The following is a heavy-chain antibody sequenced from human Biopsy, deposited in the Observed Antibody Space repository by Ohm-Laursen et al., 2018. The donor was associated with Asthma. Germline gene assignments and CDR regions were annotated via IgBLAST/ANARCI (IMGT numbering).Heavy chain of an antibody. V-gene: IGHV3-30*03. CDR3: ARQSGQDYGDSSGFDI. D-gene: IGHD3-22*01. CDR1: GFVFSRCG. CDR2: VSSDGHNK. Sequence: SLRLSCSASGFVFSRCGMHWVRQGPGKGLEWVALVSSDGHNKYYEDSVKGRFTISRDNSRNRLYLQINRLTVEDSAVYFCARQSGQDYGDSSGFDIWGQGTKVAVSS. J-gene: IGHJ3*02.